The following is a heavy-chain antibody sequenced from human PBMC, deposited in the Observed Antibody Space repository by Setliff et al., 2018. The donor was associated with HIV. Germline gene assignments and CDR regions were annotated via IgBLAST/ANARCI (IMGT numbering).Heavy chain of an antibody. CDR1: GFTFSNSW. CDR3: TTEKRGSGAYNFDH. D-gene: IGHD5-12*01. J-gene: IGHJ4*02. V-gene: IGHV3-15*01. Sequence: GGSLRLSCAASGFTFSNSWMTWVRQAPGKGLEWVGRIKTKTQRGTTDYAAPAKGRFIISRDDSKNTLYLVMNGLKTEDTALYYCTTEKRGSGAYNFDHWGQGTLVTVSS. CDR2: IKTKTQRGTT.